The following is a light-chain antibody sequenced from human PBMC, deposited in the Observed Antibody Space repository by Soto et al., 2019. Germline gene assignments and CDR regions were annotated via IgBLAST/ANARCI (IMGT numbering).Light chain of an antibody. CDR2: EVS. CDR1: SSDVGGYNY. V-gene: IGLV2-14*01. Sequence: QSALTQPASVSGSPRQSITISCTGTSSDVGGYNYVSWYQQHPGKAPKLMIYEVSNRPSGVSNRFSGSKSGNTASLTISGLQAEDEADYYCSSYRTSSNLNYAFGTGTKLTVL. J-gene: IGLJ1*01. CDR3: SSYRTSSNLNYA.